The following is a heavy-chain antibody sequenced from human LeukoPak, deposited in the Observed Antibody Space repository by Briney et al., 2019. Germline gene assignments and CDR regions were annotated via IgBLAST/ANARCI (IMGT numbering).Heavy chain of an antibody. CDR3: AKDAQRGFDFSNSLES. V-gene: IGHV3-33*06. CDR1: GFTFSHYG. D-gene: IGHD4-11*01. CDR2: IWSDGTDK. J-gene: IGHJ4*02. Sequence: GGSLRLSCATSGFTFSHYGMHWVRQAPGKGLEWVAVIWSDGTDKYYGDSVKGRFTISRDNSKNTVYLQMNSLRVEDTAVYYCAKDAQRGFDFSNSLESWGQGNLVTVSS.